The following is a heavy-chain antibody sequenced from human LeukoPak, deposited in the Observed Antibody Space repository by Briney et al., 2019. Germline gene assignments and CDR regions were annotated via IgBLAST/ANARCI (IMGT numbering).Heavy chain of an antibody. D-gene: IGHD2-15*01. CDR3: ARDFGLCCSGGTCYSVYYYGMDV. V-gene: IGHV3-7*03. J-gene: IGHJ6*04. CDR2: IKQGGSEE. CDR1: GFSFGNYA. Sequence: PGGSLRLSCSASGFSFGNYAMYWVRQAPGKGLEWVANIKQGGSEEYYVDSVKGRFTISRDNAKNSLYLQMNSLRAEDTAVYYCARDFGLCCSGGTCYSVYYYGMDVWGKGTTVTVSS.